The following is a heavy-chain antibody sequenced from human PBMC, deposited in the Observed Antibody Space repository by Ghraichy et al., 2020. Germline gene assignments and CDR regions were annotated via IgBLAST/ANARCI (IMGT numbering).Heavy chain of an antibody. D-gene: IGHD3-3*01. J-gene: IGHJ5*02. CDR2: INHSGST. CDR3: ARGRLNYDFWSGYLRNPQYNWFDP. Sequence: SETLSLTCAVYGGSFSGYYWSWIRQPPGKGLEWIGEINHSGSTNYNPSLKSRVTISVDTSKNQFSLKLSSVTAADTAVYYCARGRLNYDFWSGYLRNPQYNWFDPWGQGTLVTVSS. V-gene: IGHV4-34*01. CDR1: GGSFSGYY.